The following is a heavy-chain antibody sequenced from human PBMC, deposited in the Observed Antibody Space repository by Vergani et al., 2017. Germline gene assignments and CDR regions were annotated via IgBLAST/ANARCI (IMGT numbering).Heavy chain of an antibody. D-gene: IGHD3-22*01. CDR2: INHSGST. CDR1: GGSFSGYY. CDR3: ASRRAVKVGVTSNWCDP. J-gene: IGHJ5*02. Sequence: QVQLQQWGAGLLKPSETLSLTCAVYGGSFSGYYWSWIRQPPGKGLAWIGEINHSGSTNYNPSLKSRVTISVDTSKNQFSLKLSSVTAADTAVYYCASRRAVKVGVTSNWCDPWGQGTLVTVSS. V-gene: IGHV4-34*01.